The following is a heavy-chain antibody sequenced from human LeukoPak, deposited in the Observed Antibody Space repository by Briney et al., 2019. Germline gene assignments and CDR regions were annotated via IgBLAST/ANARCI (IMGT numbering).Heavy chain of an antibody. J-gene: IGHJ4*02. CDR3: VKAQYDFWSGLDY. Sequence: GGSLRLSCSASGFTFSRYPMHWVRQAPGKGMEYVSAISGNGGSTYYADSVKGRFIISRDNSKNTLYLQMSSLRTEDTAIYYCVKAQYDFWSGLDYWGQGTLVTVSS. CDR1: GFTFSRYP. CDR2: ISGNGGST. D-gene: IGHD3-3*01. V-gene: IGHV3-64D*09.